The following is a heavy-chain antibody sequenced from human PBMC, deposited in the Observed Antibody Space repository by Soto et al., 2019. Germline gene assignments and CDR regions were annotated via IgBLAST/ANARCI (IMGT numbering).Heavy chain of an antibody. J-gene: IGHJ4*02. CDR1: GFTFSNYD. V-gene: IGHV3-13*01. D-gene: IGHD2-21*01. CDR3: ARGRDSGLYYFDY. CDR2: ISTAGNT. Sequence: PGGSLRLSCAASGFTFSNYDRHWVRQATGKGLEWVSTISTAGNTYSPGSVKGRFTISRENAKNSLYLQMNSLRVDDTAVYYCARGRDSGLYYFDYWGRGTLVTVSS.